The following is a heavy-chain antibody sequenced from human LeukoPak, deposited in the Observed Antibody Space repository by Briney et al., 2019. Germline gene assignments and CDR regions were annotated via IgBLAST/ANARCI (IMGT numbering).Heavy chain of an antibody. V-gene: IGHV4-34*01. CDR1: GGSFSGYY. CDR3: ARAVRGVILYGMDV. J-gene: IGHJ6*04. Sequence: SETLSLTCAVYGGSFSGYYWSWIRQPPGKGLEWIGEINHSGSTNYNPSLKSRVTISVDTSKNQFSLKLSSVTAADTAVYYCARAVRGVILYGMDVWGKGTTVTVSS. CDR2: INHSGST. D-gene: IGHD3-10*01.